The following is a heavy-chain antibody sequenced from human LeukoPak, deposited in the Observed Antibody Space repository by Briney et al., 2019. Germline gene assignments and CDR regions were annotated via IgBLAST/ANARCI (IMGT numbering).Heavy chain of an antibody. J-gene: IGHJ4*02. CDR2: VSGATGNS. V-gene: IGHV3-23*01. Sequence: GGSLRLSCAASGFTFSTYGMNWVRQAPGKGLEWVSSVSGATGNSYYVGSVKGRFTISRDDSKNTLYLQMNSLRAEDTAVYYCAKEGFDSWGQGTLVTVSS. CDR3: AKEGFDS. CDR1: GFTFSTYG.